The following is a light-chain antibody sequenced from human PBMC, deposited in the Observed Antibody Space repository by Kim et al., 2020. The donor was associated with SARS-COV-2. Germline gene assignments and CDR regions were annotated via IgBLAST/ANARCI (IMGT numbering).Light chain of an antibody. CDR2: LNSDGSH. CDR3: QTWDTGIHV. CDR1: SGHSRNA. Sequence: QLVLTQSPSASASLGASVKLTCTLSSGHSRNAIAWHQQQPERGPRYLMKLNSDGSHTKGDGIPDRFSGSSSGAECYLTISSLQSEDEADYYCQTWDTGIHVCGGGTKVTVL. J-gene: IGLJ3*02. V-gene: IGLV4-69*01.